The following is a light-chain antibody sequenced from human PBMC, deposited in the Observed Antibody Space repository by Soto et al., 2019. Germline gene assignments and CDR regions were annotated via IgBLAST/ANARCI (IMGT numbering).Light chain of an antibody. Sequence: QSVLTQSPSASASLGASVKLTCTLSSGHSSYGIAWHQQQPEKGPRYLMKVNSDGSHTKGDGIPDRFSGSSSGAEWYLTISSLQSEDEADYYCQTWGTPWVFGGGTKLTVL. V-gene: IGLV4-69*01. CDR1: SGHSSYG. J-gene: IGLJ3*02. CDR2: VNSDGSH. CDR3: QTWGTPWV.